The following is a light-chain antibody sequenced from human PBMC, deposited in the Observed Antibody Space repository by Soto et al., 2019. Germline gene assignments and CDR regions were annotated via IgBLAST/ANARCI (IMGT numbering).Light chain of an antibody. CDR3: QQRSKWPLT. Sequence: EIVLTQSPATLSLSPGERATLSCRASQSINSYLAWYQQKPGQAPRLLIYDASNRATGIPARFSGSGSGTDFTLTISSLEPEDSAVYYCQQRSKWPLTFGGGTKVEI. CDR2: DAS. V-gene: IGKV3-11*01. CDR1: QSINSY. J-gene: IGKJ4*01.